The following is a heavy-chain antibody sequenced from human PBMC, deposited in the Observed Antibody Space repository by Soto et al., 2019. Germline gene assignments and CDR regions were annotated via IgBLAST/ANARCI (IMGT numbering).Heavy chain of an antibody. CDR1: GYTFPSYV. CDR3: ARFGTMTD. CDR2: TSAYNVNT. D-gene: IGHD4-17*01. Sequence: QVQLVQSGAEVKKPGASVKVSCKASGYTFPSYVTTWGRQPPEKGLEWRGWTSAYNVNTNYAQKLQGRVTMTTDTSTSTAYMELRSLRSDDTAVYYCARFGTMTDWGQGTLVTVSS. J-gene: IGHJ4*02. V-gene: IGHV1-18*01.